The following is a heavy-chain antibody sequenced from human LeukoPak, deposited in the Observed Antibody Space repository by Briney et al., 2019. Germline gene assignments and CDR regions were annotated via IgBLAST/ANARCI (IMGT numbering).Heavy chain of an antibody. J-gene: IGHJ4*02. V-gene: IGHV3-30*18. Sequence: GGSLRLSCAASGFTFSNYWVHWVRQAPGKGLEWVAVVSFEGSNKYYADSVKGRFTISRDNSKNTLSLQMNSLRAEDTAVYYCAKDMGYYYGSGSYPPENDYWGQGTLVTVSS. D-gene: IGHD3-10*01. CDR3: AKDMGYYYGSGSYPPENDY. CDR2: VSFEGSNK. CDR1: GFTFSNYW.